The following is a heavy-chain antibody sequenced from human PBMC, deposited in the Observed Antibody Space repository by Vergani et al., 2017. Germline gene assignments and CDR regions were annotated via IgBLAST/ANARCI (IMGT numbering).Heavy chain of an antibody. CDR3: APTGVTTGYFDY. V-gene: IGHV2-5*02. D-gene: IGHD2-21*02. Sequence: QVTLKESGPVLVKPTETLTLTCTVSGFSLSTSGVGVGWIRQPPGKALEWLALIYWDDDKRYSPSLKSRLTITKDTSKNQVVLTMTNMDPVDTATYYCAPTGVTTGYFDYWGQGTLVTVSS. J-gene: IGHJ4*02. CDR2: IYWDDDK. CDR1: GFSLSTSGVG.